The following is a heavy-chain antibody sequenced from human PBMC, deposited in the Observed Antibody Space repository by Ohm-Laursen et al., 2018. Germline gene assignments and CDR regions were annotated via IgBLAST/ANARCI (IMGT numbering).Heavy chain of an antibody. V-gene: IGHV4-31*03. Sequence: TLSLTCIVSGGSTGSGGYYWTWIRQHPGKGLEWIGYIHYSGNTYYNPSLKSRVTISIDTSKNQLSLRLSSVTAADTAVYYCAGRGYWGQGTLVTVSS. CDR1: GGSTGSGGYY. J-gene: IGHJ4*02. CDR3: AGRGY. D-gene: IGHD1-26*01. CDR2: IHYSGNT.